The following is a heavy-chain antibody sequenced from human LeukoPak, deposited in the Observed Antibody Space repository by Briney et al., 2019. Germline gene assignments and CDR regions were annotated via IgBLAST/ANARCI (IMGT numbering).Heavy chain of an antibody. CDR1: GGSISSGGYS. CDR2: IYYSGST. CDR3: ASSDYDSSGYDY. V-gene: IGHV4-61*08. D-gene: IGHD3-22*01. J-gene: IGHJ4*02. Sequence: PSETLSLTCAVSGGSISSGGYSWSWIRQPPGKGLEWIGYIYYSGSTNYNPSLKSRVTISVDTSKNQFSLKLSSVTAADTAVYYCASSDYDSSGYDYWGQGTLVTVSS.